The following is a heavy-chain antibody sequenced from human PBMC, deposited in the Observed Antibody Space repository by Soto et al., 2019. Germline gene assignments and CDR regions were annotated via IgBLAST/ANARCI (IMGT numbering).Heavy chain of an antibody. D-gene: IGHD2-2*01. CDR1: GGSCSGYY. Sequence: SETLSVSCVVYGGSCSGYYWSWIRQPPGKGLEWIGEINHSGSTNYNPSLKSRVTISVDTSKNQFSLKLSSVTAADTAVYYCARGPYCSSTSCYYRWFDPWGQGTLVTVSS. CDR3: ARGPYCSSTSCYYRWFDP. CDR2: INHSGST. V-gene: IGHV4-34*01. J-gene: IGHJ5*02.